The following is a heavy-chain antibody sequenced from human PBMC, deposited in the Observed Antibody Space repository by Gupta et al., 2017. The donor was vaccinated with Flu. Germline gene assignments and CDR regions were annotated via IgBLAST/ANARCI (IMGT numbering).Heavy chain of an antibody. CDR1: GFTFNDYW. Sequence: EVQVVESGGGLVQPGGSLRLSCATSGFTFNDYWMGWVRQAPGKGLEWVANIKQDGSEKYHVDSVKGRFTISRDNARNSLFLQMESLRPEDTAVYFCGHSSGWTDFDYRGQGTRVTVSS. J-gene: IGHJ4*02. CDR2: IKQDGSEK. CDR3: GHSSGWTDFDY. D-gene: IGHD6-19*01. V-gene: IGHV3-7*01.